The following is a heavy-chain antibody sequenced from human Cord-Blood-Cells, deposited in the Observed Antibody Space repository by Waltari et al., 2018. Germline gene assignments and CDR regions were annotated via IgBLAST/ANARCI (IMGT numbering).Heavy chain of an antibody. CDR1: GFTFSSYS. J-gene: IGHJ4*02. D-gene: IGHD6-6*01. Sequence: EVQLVESGGGLVQPGGSLRLSCAASGFTFSSYSMNWVRQAPGKGVEWVSYISSSSSTIYYADSVKGRFTISRDNAKNSLYLQMNSLRDEDTAVYYCARDFSLYSSSSYFDYWGQGTLVTVSS. CDR3: ARDFSLYSSSSYFDY. V-gene: IGHV3-48*02. CDR2: ISSSSSTI.